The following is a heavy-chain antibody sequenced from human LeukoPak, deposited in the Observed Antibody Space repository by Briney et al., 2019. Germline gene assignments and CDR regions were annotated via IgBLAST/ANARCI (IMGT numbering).Heavy chain of an antibody. J-gene: IGHJ4*02. Sequence: SETLSLTCTVSGVSISIYYWSWVRQPPGKGLEWIGYIYNSGSTIYNPSLKSRATISADTSKNQFSLQLSSVTAADTAVYYCVRDRELNYWGQGTLVTVSS. CDR2: IYNSGST. CDR1: GVSISIYY. D-gene: IGHD1-7*01. V-gene: IGHV4-59*01. CDR3: VRDRELNY.